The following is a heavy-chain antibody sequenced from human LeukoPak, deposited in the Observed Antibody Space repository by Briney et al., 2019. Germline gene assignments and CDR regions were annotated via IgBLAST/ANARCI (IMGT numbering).Heavy chain of an antibody. CDR2: IFPIFGPA. D-gene: IGHD6-19*01. J-gene: IGHJ3*02. CDR3: ARALGGIAVAAYDAFDI. V-gene: IGHV1-69*05. CDR1: RGTFSRYA. Sequence: TVKVSCKASRGTFSRYATSWGPQAPGQGLGWMARIFPIFGPANYAQKFQGRVTITTDESTSTAYMELSSLRSEDTAVYYCARALGGIAVAAYDAFDIWGQGTMVTVSS.